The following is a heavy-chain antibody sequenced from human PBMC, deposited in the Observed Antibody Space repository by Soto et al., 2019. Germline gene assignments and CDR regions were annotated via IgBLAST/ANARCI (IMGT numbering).Heavy chain of an antibody. J-gene: IGHJ4*02. Sequence: QVQLVEWGGGVVQPGRSLRLSCAASGFTFSSYGMHWVRQAPGKGLEWVAVIWYDGSNKYYVDSVKGRFTISRDNSTNTLYLQMNSLRAEDTAVYYCARERAHLSGSYGPFDYWGQGMLVTVSS. CDR1: GFTFSSYG. CDR2: IWYDGSNK. D-gene: IGHD1-26*01. CDR3: ARERAHLSGSYGPFDY. V-gene: IGHV3-33*01.